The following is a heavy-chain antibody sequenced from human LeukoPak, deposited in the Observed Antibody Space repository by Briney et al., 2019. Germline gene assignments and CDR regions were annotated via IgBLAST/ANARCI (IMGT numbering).Heavy chain of an antibody. CDR1: GYSFTSYW. Sequence: GESLKISCKGSGYSFTSYWIGWVRQMPGKGLEWMGIIYPGDSDTRYSPSFQGQVTISAGKSISTAYLQWSSLKASDTAMYYCARVNLGIAAAGTLSYYMDVWGKGTTVTISS. D-gene: IGHD6-13*01. CDR3: ARVNLGIAAAGTLSYYMDV. V-gene: IGHV5-51*01. J-gene: IGHJ6*03. CDR2: IYPGDSDT.